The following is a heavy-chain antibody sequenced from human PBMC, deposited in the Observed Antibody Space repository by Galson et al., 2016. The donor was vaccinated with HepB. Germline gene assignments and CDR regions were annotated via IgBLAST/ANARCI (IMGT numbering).Heavy chain of an antibody. CDR1: GYTFTSYW. CDR3: ARHGSATWS. D-gene: IGHD1-1*01. CDR2: IDPTDSYI. Sequence: QSGAEVKKPGESLTISCKASGYTFTSYWISWVRLMPGKGLEWMGQIDPTDSYIDYSPSFQGHVTISADKSMSTAYLRWTSLTASDTAIYFCARHGSATWSWGQGTLLTVSS. V-gene: IGHV5-10-1*01. J-gene: IGHJ5*02.